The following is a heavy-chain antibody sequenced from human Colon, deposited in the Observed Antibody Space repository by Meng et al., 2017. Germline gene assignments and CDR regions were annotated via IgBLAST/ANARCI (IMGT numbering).Heavy chain of an antibody. J-gene: IGHJ2*01. Sequence: QVHXXGSCPAXXKPXXXLSXXXTVXXDSVSSYHXXXIRQPPXKGLEWXGYIYYXGNTNYNPSLKSRVTISVDTSKNQFSLKLSSVTAADTAVYYCARAKYHNDYGDYNDWYFGLWGRGTLVTVPS. CDR1: XDSVSSYH. CDR3: ARAKYHNDYGDYNDWYFGL. CDR2: IYYXGNT. V-gene: IGHV4-59*02. D-gene: IGHD4-17*01.